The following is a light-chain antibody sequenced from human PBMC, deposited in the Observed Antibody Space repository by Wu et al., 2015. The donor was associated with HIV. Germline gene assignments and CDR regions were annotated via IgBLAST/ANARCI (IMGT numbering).Light chain of an antibody. CDR3: QQRRNWPLT. CDR2: DAS. CDR1: RSVSSA. V-gene: IGKV3-11*01. J-gene: IGKJ5*01. Sequence: EIVLTQSPAALSISPGERATLSCRASRSVSSAVAWYQQKPGQPPRLLIYDASKRATGVPARFTGSGSETDFTLTISSLEPEDFAVYFCQQRRNWPLTFGQGTRLEIK.